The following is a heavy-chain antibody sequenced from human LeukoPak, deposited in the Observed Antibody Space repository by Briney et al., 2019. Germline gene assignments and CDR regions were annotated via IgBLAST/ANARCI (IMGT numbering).Heavy chain of an antibody. CDR3: ARERYNWNSYYFDY. CDR2: TYYSGST. Sequence: SGTLSLTCAVSGDSISSDIWWNWVRQHPGKGLEWIGYTYYSGSTYYNPSLKSRVTISVDTSKNQFSLKLSSVTAADTAVYYCARERYNWNSYYFDYWGQGTLVTVSS. D-gene: IGHD1-7*01. V-gene: IGHV4-31*11. CDR1: GDSISSDIW. J-gene: IGHJ4*02.